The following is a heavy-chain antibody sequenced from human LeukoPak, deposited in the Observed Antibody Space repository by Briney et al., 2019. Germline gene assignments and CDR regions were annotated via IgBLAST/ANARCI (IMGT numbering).Heavy chain of an antibody. V-gene: IGHV3-23*01. D-gene: IGHD2-2*01. J-gene: IGHJ6*02. Sequence: GGSLRLSCAASGFTFSSYSMSWVRQAPGKGLEWVSAISGSGGSTYYADSVKGRFTISRDNSKNTLYLQMNSLRAEDTAVYYCAKDLLPFRGHCSSTSCYYRVYYYYYGMDVWGQGTTVTVSS. CDR1: GFTFSSYS. CDR3: AKDLLPFRGHCSSTSCYYRVYYYYYGMDV. CDR2: ISGSGGST.